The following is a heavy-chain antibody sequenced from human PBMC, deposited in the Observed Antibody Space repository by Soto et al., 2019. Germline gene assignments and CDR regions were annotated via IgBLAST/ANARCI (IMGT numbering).Heavy chain of an antibody. Sequence: GASVKVSCKASGYTFTSYGISWVRQAPGQGLEWIGWISAYNGNTKYAQKLQGRVTMTTDTSTSTADMELRSLRSDDTAVYYCAREPNYFDYWGHGTLVTVSS. CDR2: ISAYNGNT. CDR3: AREPNYFDY. J-gene: IGHJ4*01. V-gene: IGHV1-18*01. CDR1: GYTFTSYG.